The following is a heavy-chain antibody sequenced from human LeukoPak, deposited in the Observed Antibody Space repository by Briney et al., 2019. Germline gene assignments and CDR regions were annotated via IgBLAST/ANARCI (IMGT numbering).Heavy chain of an antibody. V-gene: IGHV3-13*01. CDR1: GFTFSSYD. Sequence: PGGSLRLSCAASGFTFSSYDMHWVRQATGKGLEWVSAIGTAGDTYYPGSVKGRFTISRENAKSSLYLQMNSLRAEDTAVYYCARERVGSSWYFDYWGQGTLVTVSS. CDR2: IGTAGDT. D-gene: IGHD6-13*01. J-gene: IGHJ4*02. CDR3: ARERVGSSWYFDY.